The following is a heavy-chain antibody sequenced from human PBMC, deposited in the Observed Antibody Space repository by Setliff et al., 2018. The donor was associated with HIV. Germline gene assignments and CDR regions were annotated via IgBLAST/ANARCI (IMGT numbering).Heavy chain of an antibody. Sequence: SETLSLTCTVSGGSISSYYWTWVRQPPGKGLEWIGNIHTSGITDYNPSLKSRVTISGDTSKNQFSLKLNSVTASDTAVYYCARPTALNGVGSSDYWGQGTLVTVSS. CDR2: IHTSGIT. D-gene: IGHD4-17*01. J-gene: IGHJ4*02. CDR3: ARPTALNGVGSSDY. CDR1: GGSISSYY. V-gene: IGHV4-4*08.